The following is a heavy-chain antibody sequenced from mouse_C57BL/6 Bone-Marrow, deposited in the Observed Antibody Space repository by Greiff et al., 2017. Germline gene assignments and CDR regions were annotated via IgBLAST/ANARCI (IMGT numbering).Heavy chain of an antibody. J-gene: IGHJ3*01. Sequence: QVQLQQPGAELVKPGASVKLSCKASGYTFTSYWMQWVNQRPGQGLEWIGGIDPSDSYTNYNQKFKGKATLTVDTSSSTAYMQLSSLTSEDTAVYDCAKTRTLCAYWGRGTVVTVSA. D-gene: IGHD1-3*01. CDR1: GYTFTSYW. CDR2: IDPSDSYT. CDR3: AKTRTLCAY. V-gene: IGHV1-50*01.